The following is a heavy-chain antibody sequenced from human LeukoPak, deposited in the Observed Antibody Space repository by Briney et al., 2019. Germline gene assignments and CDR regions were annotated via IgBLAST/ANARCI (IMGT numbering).Heavy chain of an antibody. J-gene: IGHJ1*01. CDR3: AREDGSGSAEYFQH. CDR2: ISAYNGNT. CDR1: GYTFTSYG. D-gene: IGHD6-19*01. Sequence: ASVKVSCKASGYTFTSYGISWVRQAPGQGLEWMGWISAYNGNTNYAQKLQGRVTMTTDTSTSTAYMELRSLRSDDTVVYYCAREDGSGSAEYFQHWGQGTLVTVSS. V-gene: IGHV1-18*01.